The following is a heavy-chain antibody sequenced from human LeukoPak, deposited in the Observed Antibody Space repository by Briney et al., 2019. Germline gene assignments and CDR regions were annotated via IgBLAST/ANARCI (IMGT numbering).Heavy chain of an antibody. D-gene: IGHD6-13*01. V-gene: IGHV4-30-4*08. Sequence: SQTLSLTCTVSGGSISSGDYYWSWIRQPPGKGLEWIGYIYYSGSTYYNPSLKSRVTISVDTSKTQFSLKLSSVTAADTAVYYCARDSPIAAAGTGTRAFDIWGQGTMVTVSS. CDR3: ARDSPIAAAGTGTRAFDI. CDR2: IYYSGST. CDR1: GGSISSGDYY. J-gene: IGHJ3*02.